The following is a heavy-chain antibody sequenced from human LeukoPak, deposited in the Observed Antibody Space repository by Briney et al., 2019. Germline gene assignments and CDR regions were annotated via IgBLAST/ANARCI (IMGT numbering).Heavy chain of an antibody. CDR2: ITITDYGA. Sequence: PGGSLRLSCAASGFIFRTHAMSWVRQAPGKGLEWLSTITITDYGAYYIDSVKGRFTMSRDNSKNTLHLQMNSLRAEDTAVYYCAKEVRYNYGLFDYWGQGALVAVSS. D-gene: IGHD5-18*01. V-gene: IGHV3-23*01. J-gene: IGHJ4*02. CDR3: AKEVRYNYGLFDY. CDR1: GFIFRTHA.